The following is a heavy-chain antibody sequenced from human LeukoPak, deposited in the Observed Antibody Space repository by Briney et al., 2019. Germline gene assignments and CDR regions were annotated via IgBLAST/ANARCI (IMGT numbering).Heavy chain of an antibody. CDR2: IRTKAHGETT. D-gene: IGHD2-2*02. CDR3: SREAVDCSGTSCFTRSYDY. Sequence: GGSLRLSCTASRFTFGDYAMSWFRQAPGKGLEWVGFIRTKAHGETTEYAASVKSRFTISRDDSKSIAYLQMNSLKTEDTAVYYCSREAVDCSGTSCFTRSYDYWGQGTLVTVSS. J-gene: IGHJ4*02. V-gene: IGHV3-49*03. CDR1: RFTFGDYA.